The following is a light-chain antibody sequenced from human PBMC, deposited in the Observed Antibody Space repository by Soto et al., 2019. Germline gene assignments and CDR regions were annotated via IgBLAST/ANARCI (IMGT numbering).Light chain of an antibody. V-gene: IGKV3-11*01. CDR1: QSVSSY. Sequence: EIVLTQSPATLSLPPGERATLSCRASQSVSSYLAWYQQKPGQAPRLLIYYASNRAPGIPARFSGSGSGTHFTLTISSLVPEDFAVYYCQQRSNLPLLTFGGGTKVEIK. CDR2: YAS. CDR3: QQRSNLPLLT. J-gene: IGKJ4*01.